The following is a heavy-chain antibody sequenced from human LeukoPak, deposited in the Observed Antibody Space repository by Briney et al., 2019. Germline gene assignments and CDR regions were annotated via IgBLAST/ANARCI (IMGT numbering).Heavy chain of an antibody. J-gene: IGHJ6*04. CDR1: GFTFSDHY. CDR2: SRNKANSYTT. V-gene: IGHV3-72*01. D-gene: IGHD3-22*01. CDR3: ARGDSSGYSDV. Sequence: GGSLTLSCAASGFTFSDHYMDWVRQAPGKGLEWVGRSRNKANSYTTEYAASVKGRFTISRDDSKNSLYLQMNSLKTEDTAVYNCARGDSSGYSDVWGKGTTVTISS.